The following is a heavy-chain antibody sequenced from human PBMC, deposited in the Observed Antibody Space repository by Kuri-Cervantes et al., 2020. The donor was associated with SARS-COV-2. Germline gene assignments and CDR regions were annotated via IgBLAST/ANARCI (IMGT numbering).Heavy chain of an antibody. CDR3: AKDGEDIVVVPAAPLDY. V-gene: IGHV3-30*02. Sequence: GGSLRLSCAASGFTFSSYGMHWVRQAPGKGLEWVAFIRYDGSNKYYADSMKGRFTISRDNSKNTLYLQMNSLRAEDTAVYYCAKDGEDIVVVPAAPLDYWGQGTLVTVSS. CDR1: GFTFSSYG. D-gene: IGHD2-2*01. J-gene: IGHJ4*02. CDR2: IRYDGSNK.